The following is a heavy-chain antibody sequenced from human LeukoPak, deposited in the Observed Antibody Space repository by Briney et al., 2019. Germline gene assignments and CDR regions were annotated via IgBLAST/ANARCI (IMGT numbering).Heavy chain of an antibody. D-gene: IGHD5-18*01. CDR3: AKDMGDTAMVLDV. CDR2: ISWNSGSI. J-gene: IGHJ6*04. V-gene: IGHV3-9*03. CDR1: GFTFDDYA. Sequence: GGSLRLSCTASGFTFDDYAMHWVRQAPGKGLEWVSGISWNSGSIGYADSVKGRFTISRDNAKNSLYLQMNSLRAEDMALYYCAKDMGDTAMVLDVWGKGTTVTVSS.